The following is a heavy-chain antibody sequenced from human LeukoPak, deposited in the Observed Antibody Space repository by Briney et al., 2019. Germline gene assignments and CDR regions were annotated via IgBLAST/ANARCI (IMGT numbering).Heavy chain of an antibody. J-gene: IGHJ4*02. CDR3: AREGVVGATTPSSFDY. D-gene: IGHD1-26*01. CDR1: GYSNSSGYY. Sequence: SETLSLTCTVSGYSNSSGYYWGWIRQPPGKGLEWIGSIYHSGSTYYNPSLKSRVTISVDTSKNQFSLKLSSVTAADTAVYYCAREGVVGATTPSSFDYWGQGTLVTVSS. CDR2: IYHSGST. V-gene: IGHV4-38-2*02.